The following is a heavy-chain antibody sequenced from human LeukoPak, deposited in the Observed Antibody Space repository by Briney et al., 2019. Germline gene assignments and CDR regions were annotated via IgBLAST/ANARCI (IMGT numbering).Heavy chain of an antibody. CDR1: GYPFSNYD. CDR3: ARGGGYCSSTSCSVDFGY. D-gene: IGHD2-2*03. CDR2: MNPNSGNT. Sequence: ASVTVSCKASGYPFSNYDINWVRQATGQGLEWMGWMNPNSGNTGYAQKFQGRVTMTRNTSISTAYMELSSLRSEDTAVYYCARGGGYCSSTSCSVDFGYWGQGTLVTVSS. J-gene: IGHJ4*02. V-gene: IGHV1-8*01.